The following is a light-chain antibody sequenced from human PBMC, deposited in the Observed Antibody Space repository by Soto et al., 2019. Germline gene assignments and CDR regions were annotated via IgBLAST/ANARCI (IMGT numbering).Light chain of an antibody. CDR2: DTS. J-gene: IGKJ4*01. CDR1: QSIRNF. Sequence: ETVLTQSPATLSLSPGERATLSCRASQSIRNFLAWYQQKPGQAPRLLSYDTSNRATGIPDRFSGSGSGTDFTLTISRLEPEDCAVYYCQQRSSWLTFGGGTKVEIK. V-gene: IGKV3-11*01. CDR3: QQRSSWLT.